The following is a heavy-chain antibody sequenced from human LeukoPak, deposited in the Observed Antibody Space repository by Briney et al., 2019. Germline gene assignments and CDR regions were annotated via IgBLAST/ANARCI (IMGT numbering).Heavy chain of an antibody. CDR1: GYSFTSNY. CDR3: ARDQEAFDY. V-gene: IGHV1-46*01. Sequence: ASVTVSFTASGYSFTSNYIHWVRQAPGQGLEWMGMIYPRDGSTSYAQKFQGRVTVTRDTSTSTVHMELSGLRSEDTAVYYCARDQEAFDYWGQGTLVTVSS. CDR2: IYPRDGST. J-gene: IGHJ4*02.